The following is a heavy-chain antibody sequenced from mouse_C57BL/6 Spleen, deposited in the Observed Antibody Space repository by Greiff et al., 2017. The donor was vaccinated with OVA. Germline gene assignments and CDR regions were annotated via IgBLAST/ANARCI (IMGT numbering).Heavy chain of an antibody. CDR3: ARGEGYEAWFAY. CDR1: GYTFTDYY. D-gene: IGHD2-2*01. CDR2: INPNNGGT. Sequence: EVQLQQSGPKLVKPGASVKISCKASGYTFTDYYMNWVKQSHGKSLEWIGDINPNNGGTSYNQKFKGKATLTVDKSSSTAYMELRSLTSEDSAVYYCARGEGYEAWFAYWGQGTLVTVSA. V-gene: IGHV1-26*01. J-gene: IGHJ3*01.